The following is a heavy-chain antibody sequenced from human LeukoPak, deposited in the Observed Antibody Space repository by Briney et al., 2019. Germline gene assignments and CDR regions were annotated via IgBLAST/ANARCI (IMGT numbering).Heavy chain of an antibody. Sequence: ASVKVSCKTYGYTFSSYGISWVRQAPGQGLEWMGWISGYNGNTNHAQKLQGRVTMTTDTSTSTAYMELRSLRSDDTAVYYCARDRWRHSSGWHHDAFDIWGQGTMVTVSS. CDR3: ARDRWRHSSGWHHDAFDI. D-gene: IGHD6-19*01. CDR1: GYTFSSYG. J-gene: IGHJ3*02. CDR2: ISGYNGNT. V-gene: IGHV1-18*01.